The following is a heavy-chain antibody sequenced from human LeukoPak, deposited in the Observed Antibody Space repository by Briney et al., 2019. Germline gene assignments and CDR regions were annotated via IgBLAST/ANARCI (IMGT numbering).Heavy chain of an antibody. CDR3: AATRWDHSSGWYY. D-gene: IGHD6-19*01. CDR2: ISTSASDI. Sequence: NPGGSLRLSCAASGFTFNKKYLNWVRQAPGKGLEWVSSISTSASDIYYADSVRGRFTISRNNAKNSLYLQMNSPRAEDTAVYYCAATRWDHSSGWYYWGQGTLVTVSS. V-gene: IGHV3-21*01. CDR1: GFTFNKKY. J-gene: IGHJ4*02.